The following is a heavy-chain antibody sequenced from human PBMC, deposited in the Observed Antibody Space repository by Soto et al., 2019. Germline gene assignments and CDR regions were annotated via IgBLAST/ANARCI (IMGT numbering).Heavy chain of an antibody. J-gene: IGHJ1*01. CDR2: IWYDGSNK. D-gene: IGHD4-17*01. CDR3: ARGTDYADLGNAEYFHP. V-gene: IGHV3-33*01. CDR1: GFTFSSYG. Sequence: GGSLRLSCAASGFTFSSYGMHWVRQAPGKGLEWVAVIWYDGSNKYYADSVKGRFTISRDNSKNTLYLQVNSLRADDTAVYFCARGTDYADLGNAEYFHPWGQGTLVTVSS.